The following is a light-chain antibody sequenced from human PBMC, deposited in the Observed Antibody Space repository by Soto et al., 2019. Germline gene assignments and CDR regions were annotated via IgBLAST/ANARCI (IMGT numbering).Light chain of an antibody. Sequence: EIMMTQSPATLSVSPGESATLSCRASQSVSNNLAWYQHKPGQAPRLLIYYASTRATGIPARFSGSGSGTEFTLTISSLQSEDFALYYCQQYNDLPPITFGQGTRLEIK. CDR2: YAS. J-gene: IGKJ5*01. V-gene: IGKV3-15*01. CDR3: QQYNDLPPIT. CDR1: QSVSNN.